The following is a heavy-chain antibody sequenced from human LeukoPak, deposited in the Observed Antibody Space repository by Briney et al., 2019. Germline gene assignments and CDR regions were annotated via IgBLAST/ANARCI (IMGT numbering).Heavy chain of an antibody. CDR1: EFTFSRYA. D-gene: IGHD5-12*01. CDR2: ISGSGGST. V-gene: IGHV3-23*01. CDR3: AKDKIRSFPTRTREYSGYDGSVAFDI. J-gene: IGHJ3*02. Sequence: PRGSLRLSCAASEFTFSRYAMSWVRQAPGKGLEWVSAISGSGGSTDYADSVKGRFTISRDNSKNTLYLQMNSLRAEDTAVYYCAKDKIRSFPTRTREYSGYDGSVAFDIWGQGTMVTVSS.